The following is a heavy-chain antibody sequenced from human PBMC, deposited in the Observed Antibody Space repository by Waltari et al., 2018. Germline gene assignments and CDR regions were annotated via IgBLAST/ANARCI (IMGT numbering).Heavy chain of an antibody. J-gene: IGHJ4*02. CDR2: FSGSSGRT. V-gene: IGHV3-23*01. D-gene: IGHD1-1*01. Sequence: EVQLLESGGGLVQPGGSLRLSCVASGFTFSTYAMTWVRQAPGKGLAWVSSFSGSSGRTYYADSVKGRFTISRDDSKNTLYLQMNSLRAEDTAIYYCAKDRTTMATYYFDYWGRGTLVTVSS. CDR3: AKDRTTMATYYFDY. CDR1: GFTFSTYA.